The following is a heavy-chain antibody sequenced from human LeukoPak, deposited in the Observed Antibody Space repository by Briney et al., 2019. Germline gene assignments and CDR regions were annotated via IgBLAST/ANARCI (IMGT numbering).Heavy chain of an antibody. D-gene: IGHD1-26*01. J-gene: IGHJ4*02. CDR3: ARTSIVGASFDY. CDR2: ISDDERDK. V-gene: IGHV3-30*04. Sequence: GGSLRLSCAASRFTFSNYALHWVRQAPGKGLEWVAVISDDERDKYYTDSVKGRFTISRANSKTTLYLQMNSLRTEDTAVYYCARTSIVGASFDYWGQGTLFTVSS. CDR1: RFTFSNYA.